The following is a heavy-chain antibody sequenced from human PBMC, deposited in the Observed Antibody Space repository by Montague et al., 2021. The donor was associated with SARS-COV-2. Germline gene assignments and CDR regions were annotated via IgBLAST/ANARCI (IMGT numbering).Heavy chain of an antibody. Sequence: SETLSLTCTASGGSIGAYYWSWIRQPPGKGLEWIGYIDNSGSTNHNPSLESRVTMSVDTSKNQFSLKLNSLTATDTAIYHCARRRLREDYFDFWGQGTLLTVSS. CDR3: ARRRLREDYFDF. CDR2: IDNSGST. J-gene: IGHJ4*02. V-gene: IGHV4-59*08. CDR1: GGSIGAYY. D-gene: IGHD4-17*01.